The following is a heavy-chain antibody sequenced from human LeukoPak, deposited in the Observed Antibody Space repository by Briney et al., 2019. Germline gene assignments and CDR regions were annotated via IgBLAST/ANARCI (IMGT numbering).Heavy chain of an antibody. CDR2: IIPILGIA. V-gene: IGHV1-69*04. CDR1: GGTFSSYA. Sequence: GSSVKVSCKASGGTFSSYAISWVRQAPGQGLEWMGRIIPILGIADYAQKFQGRVTITADKSTSTAYMELSSLRSEDTAVYYCASAGMPYYYYGMDVWGQGTTVTVSS. CDR3: ASAGMPYYYYGMDV. D-gene: IGHD1-26*01. J-gene: IGHJ6*02.